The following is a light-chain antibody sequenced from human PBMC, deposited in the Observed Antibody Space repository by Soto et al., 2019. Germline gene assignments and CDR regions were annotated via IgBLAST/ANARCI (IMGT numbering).Light chain of an antibody. CDR2: GNS. J-gene: IGLJ1*01. CDR1: SSNIGAGYD. V-gene: IGLV1-40*01. Sequence: HSVLTQPPSVSGAPGQRVTISCTGSSSNIGAGYDVHWYQQLPGTAPKLLIYGNSNRPSGVPDRFSGSKSGTSASLAITGLQAEDEADYYCQSYDSSLSLYDFGTGTKVTVL. CDR3: QSYDSSLSLYD.